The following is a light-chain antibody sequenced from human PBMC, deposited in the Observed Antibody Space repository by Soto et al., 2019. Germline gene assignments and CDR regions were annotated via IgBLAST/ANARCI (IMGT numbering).Light chain of an antibody. CDR2: KVS. Sequence: DVVVTQSPLSLPVTLGQAASISCRSSQSLVHRDGNTYLSWFRQRPGQSPRRLIYKVSNREAGVPDRFSGSGSGTDFALKISRVEAEDVGVYYCMQGSHWPTTFGQGTRLEI. CDR3: MQGSHWPTT. J-gene: IGKJ5*01. V-gene: IGKV2-30*02. CDR1: QSLVHRDGNTY.